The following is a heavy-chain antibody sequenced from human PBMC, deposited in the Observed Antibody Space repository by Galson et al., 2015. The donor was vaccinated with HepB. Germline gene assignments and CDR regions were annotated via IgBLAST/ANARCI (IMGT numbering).Heavy chain of an antibody. V-gene: IGHV1-18*04. CDR2: ISAYNGNT. CDR3: ARIAITMIVVVIKPPDY. D-gene: IGHD3-22*01. CDR1: GYTFTSYG. Sequence: SVKVSCKASGYTFTSYGISWVRQAPGQGLEWMGWISAYNGNTNYAQKLQGRVTMTTDTSTSTAYMELRSLRSDDTAVYYCARIAITMIVVVIKPPDYWGQGTLVTVSS. J-gene: IGHJ4*02.